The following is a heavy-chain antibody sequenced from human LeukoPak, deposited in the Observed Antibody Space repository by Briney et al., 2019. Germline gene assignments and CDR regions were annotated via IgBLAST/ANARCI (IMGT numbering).Heavy chain of an antibody. CDR2: LNTSGST. CDR3: ARGHCSGGSCYRIDY. J-gene: IGHJ4*02. D-gene: IGHD2-15*01. CDR1: GGSISNFY. V-gene: IGHV4-4*07. Sequence: SETLSLTCTVSGGSISNFYWSWIRQPAGKGPEWIGRLNTSGSTKYNSSLKSRVTMSVDTSKNQFSLKLSSVTAADTAVYYCARGHCSGGSCYRIDYWGQGTLVTVSS.